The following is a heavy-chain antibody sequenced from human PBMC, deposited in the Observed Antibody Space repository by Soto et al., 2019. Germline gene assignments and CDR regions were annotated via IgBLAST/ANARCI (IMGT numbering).Heavy chain of an antibody. CDR3: ARPLWRDDYNWGYFDL. D-gene: IGHD4-4*01. Sequence: QVQLVESGGGVVQPGRSLRLSCAASGFTFSNYAMHWVRQAPGKGLEWVAVISYDGSNKYYADSVKGRFTISRDNSKNTLYLQMNSLRAEDTAVYYCARPLWRDDYNWGYFDLWGRGNLVTVSS. CDR2: ISYDGSNK. J-gene: IGHJ2*01. CDR1: GFTFSNYA. V-gene: IGHV3-30-3*01.